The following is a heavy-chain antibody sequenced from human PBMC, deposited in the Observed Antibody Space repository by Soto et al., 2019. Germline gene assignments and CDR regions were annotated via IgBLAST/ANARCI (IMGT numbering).Heavy chain of an antibody. Sequence: GGSLRLSCAASGFTFSNAWMSWVRQAPGKGLEWVGRIKSKTDGGTTDYAAPVKGRFTISRDDSKNTLYLQMNSLKTEDTAVYYCTTPHYDSSGYYYLYWGQGTLVTVSS. V-gene: IGHV3-15*01. D-gene: IGHD3-22*01. J-gene: IGHJ4*02. CDR1: GFTFSNAW. CDR3: TTPHYDSSGYYYLY. CDR2: IKSKTDGGTT.